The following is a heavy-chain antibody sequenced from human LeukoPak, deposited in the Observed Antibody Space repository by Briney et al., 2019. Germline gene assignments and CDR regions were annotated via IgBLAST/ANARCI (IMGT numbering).Heavy chain of an antibody. CDR2: ITRGGNT. V-gene: IGHV3-23*01. Sequence: GGSLRLSCSASVFTVRTYAMGWVRQAPVRGLEWVASITRGGNTIYAESLKGRFTISRDNSKNPVFLQINSLRAEDTAVYHCAKYLQPSGSPYALDFWGQGTMVTVSS. J-gene: IGHJ3*01. D-gene: IGHD3-3*01. CDR1: VFTVRTYA. CDR3: AKYLQPSGSPYALDF.